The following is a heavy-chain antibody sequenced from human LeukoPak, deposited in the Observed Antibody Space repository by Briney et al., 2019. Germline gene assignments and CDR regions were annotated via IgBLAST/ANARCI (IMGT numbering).Heavy chain of an antibody. CDR1: GFTFSSYS. J-gene: IGHJ4*02. D-gene: IGHD6-19*01. V-gene: IGHV3-21*04. CDR3: ARVGSSGWYGDY. CDR2: ISSSSSYI. Sequence: KSGGSLRLSCAASGFTFSSYSMNWVRQAPGKGLEWVSSISSSSSYIYYADSVKGRFTISRDNSKNTLYLQMNSLRAEDTAVYYCARVGSSGWYGDYWGQGTLVTVSS.